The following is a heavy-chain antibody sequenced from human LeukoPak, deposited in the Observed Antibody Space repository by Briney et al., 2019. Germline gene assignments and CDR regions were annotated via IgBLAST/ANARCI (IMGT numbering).Heavy chain of an antibody. CDR1: GFTFSNAW. J-gene: IGHJ6*02. V-gene: IGHV3-15*01. D-gene: IGHD2-2*01. Sequence: GGSLRLSCAASGFTFSNAWMSWVRQAPGKGLEWVGRIKSKTDGGTTDYAAPVKGRFTISRDDSKNTLYLQMNSLKTEDTAVYYCTTITDIVVVPAAMSVDYYYYGMDVWGQGTTVTVSS. CDR3: TTITDIVVVPAAMSVDYYYYGMDV. CDR2: IKSKTDGGTT.